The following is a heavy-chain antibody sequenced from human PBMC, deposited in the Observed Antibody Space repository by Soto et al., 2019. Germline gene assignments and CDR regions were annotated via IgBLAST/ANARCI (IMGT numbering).Heavy chain of an antibody. CDR2: IIPNFGTV. J-gene: IGHJ2*01. CDR1: GGTFSNYP. D-gene: IGHD5-12*01. CDR3: ARGNHRWLQLWYFDL. Sequence: QVQLVQSGAEVKKPGSSVKVSCKASGGTFSNYPISWVRQAPGQGLEWMGGIIPNFGTVNYAQKFQGRVTITADESTSTAYMELRSLRSEDTAVYYCARGNHRWLQLWYFDLWRRGTLVTVSS. V-gene: IGHV1-69*12.